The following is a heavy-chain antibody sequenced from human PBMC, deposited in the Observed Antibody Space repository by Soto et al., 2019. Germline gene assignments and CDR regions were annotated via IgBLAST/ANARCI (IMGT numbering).Heavy chain of an antibody. CDR2: INAGNGNT. Sequence: GASVKVSCKASGYTFTSYAMHWVRQAPGQRLEWMGWINAGNGNTKYSQKFQGRVTITRDTSASTAYMELSSLRSEDTAVYYCAGGGAATGGGGFDYWGQGTLVTVSS. V-gene: IGHV1-3*01. D-gene: IGHD3-16*01. J-gene: IGHJ4*02. CDR1: GYTFTSYA. CDR3: AGGGAATGGGGFDY.